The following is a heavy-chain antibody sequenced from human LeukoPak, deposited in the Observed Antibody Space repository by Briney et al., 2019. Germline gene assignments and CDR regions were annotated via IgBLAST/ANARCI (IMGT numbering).Heavy chain of an antibody. CDR3: ASFLAAATGRFDP. J-gene: IGHJ5*02. Sequence: GGSLRLSCAASGFTFSSYSMNWVRQAPGKGLEWVSSISSSSSYIYYADSVKGRFTISRDNAKNPLYLQMNSLRAEDTAVYYCASFLAAATGRFDPWGQGTLVTVSS. D-gene: IGHD6-13*01. CDR2: ISSSSSYI. V-gene: IGHV3-21*01. CDR1: GFTFSSYS.